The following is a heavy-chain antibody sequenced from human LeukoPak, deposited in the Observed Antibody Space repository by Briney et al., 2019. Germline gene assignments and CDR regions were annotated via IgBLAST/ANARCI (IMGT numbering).Heavy chain of an antibody. D-gene: IGHD3-16*01. J-gene: IGHJ4*02. CDR2: IYYSGST. CDR3: ARHYGP. Sequence: SGTLSLTCAVSGGSISSSNWWSWVRQPPGKGLEWIGSIYYSGSTYYNPSLKSRVTISVDTSKNQFSLKLNSVTATDTAVYYCARHYGPWGQGTLVTVSS. CDR1: GGSISSSNW. V-gene: IGHV4-4*02.